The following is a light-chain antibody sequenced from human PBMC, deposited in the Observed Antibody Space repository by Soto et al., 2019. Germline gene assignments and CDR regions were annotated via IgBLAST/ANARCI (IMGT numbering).Light chain of an antibody. CDR2: GAS. J-gene: IGKJ3*01. CDR1: QTVRNN. Sequence: EIVLTQSPATRSLSPGERATLPCRASQTVRNNLAWYQQRPGQAPRLLIYGASSRATGIPDRFSGSGSGTDFTLTIRRLEHQDFAVYYCQHRATFGPGTKVDIK. CDR3: QHRAT. V-gene: IGKV3-11*01.